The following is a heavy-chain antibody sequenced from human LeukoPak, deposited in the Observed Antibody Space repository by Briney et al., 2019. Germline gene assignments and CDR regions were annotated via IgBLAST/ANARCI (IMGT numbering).Heavy chain of an antibody. D-gene: IGHD3-10*01. J-gene: IGHJ3*02. CDR1: GGSISSGGYS. CDR3: ARTYYYGSGSYIAFDI. V-gene: IGHV4-30-2*01. Sequence: SETLSLTCAVSGGSISSGGYSWSWIRQPPGKGLEWIGYIYHSGSTYYNPSLKSRVTISVDRSKNQFSLKLSSVTAADTAVYYCARTYYYGSGSYIAFDIWGQGTMVTVSS. CDR2: IYHSGST.